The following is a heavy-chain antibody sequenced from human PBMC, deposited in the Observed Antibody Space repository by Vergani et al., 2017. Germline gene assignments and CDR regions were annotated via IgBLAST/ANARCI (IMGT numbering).Heavy chain of an antibody. Sequence: EVQLVESGGGLVQPGGSLRLSCAASGFTFSSYWMHWVRQAPGKGLVWVSRINSDGSSTSYADSVKGRFTISRDNAKNTLYLQMNRLRAEDTAVYYCARVHSGSYLKPYYFDYWGQGTLVTVSS. D-gene: IGHD3-10*01. CDR2: INSDGSST. V-gene: IGHV3-74*01. J-gene: IGHJ4*02. CDR3: ARVHSGSYLKPYYFDY. CDR1: GFTFSSYW.